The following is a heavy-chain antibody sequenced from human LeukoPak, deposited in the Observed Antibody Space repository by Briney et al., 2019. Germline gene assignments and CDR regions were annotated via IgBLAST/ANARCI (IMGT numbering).Heavy chain of an antibody. CDR1: GYTFTSYG. Sequence: ASVKVSCKASGYTFTSYGINWVRQAPGQGLEWMAWISTYNGNTNYAQKLQGRVTMTTDTSTSTVYMELRSLRSDDTAMYYCARDILALGSSYSSGWYASAFNMWAQGTMVTVSS. J-gene: IGHJ3*02. V-gene: IGHV1-18*01. D-gene: IGHD6-19*01. CDR2: ISTYNGNT. CDR3: ARDILALGSSYSSGWYASAFNM.